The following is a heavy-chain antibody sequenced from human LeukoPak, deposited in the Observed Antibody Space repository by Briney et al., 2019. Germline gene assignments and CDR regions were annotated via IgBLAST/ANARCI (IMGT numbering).Heavy chain of an antibody. D-gene: IGHD3-10*01. CDR2: ISGSGGST. V-gene: IGHV3-23*01. J-gene: IGHJ4*02. CDR1: GFTFSSYA. Sequence: GGSLRLSCAASGFTFSSYAMSWVRQAPGKGLGWVSAISGSGGSTYYADSVKGRFTISRDNSKNTLYLQMNSLRAEDTAVYYCAAGGSGSYHYWGQGTLVTVSS. CDR3: AAGGSGSYHY.